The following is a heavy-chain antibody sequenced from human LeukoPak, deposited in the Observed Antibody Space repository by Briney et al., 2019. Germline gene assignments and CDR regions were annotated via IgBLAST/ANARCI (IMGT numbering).Heavy chain of an antibody. J-gene: IGHJ6*03. CDR2: MYSSGST. Sequence: SETLSLTCTVSGGSISSGGYYWTRIRQPAGKGLEWIGHMYSSGSTSYNPSLKSRVTISVDTSKKQFSLKLSSVTAADTAVYYCARDDYYYYYMDVWGKGTTVTVSS. CDR1: GGSISSGGYY. V-gene: IGHV4-61*09. CDR3: ARDDYYYYYMDV.